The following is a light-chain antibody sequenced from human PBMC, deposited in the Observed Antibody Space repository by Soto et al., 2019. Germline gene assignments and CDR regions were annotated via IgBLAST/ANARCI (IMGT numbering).Light chain of an antibody. CDR3: QQYGRSQT. CDR2: GVS. J-gene: IGKJ1*01. Sequence: DIVLTQSPGTLSFSPGERATLSCRASQTVDSRHFAWYQQKLGQPPRLLIYGVSSRATGIPDRFSGSGSGTDFTLTISRLEPEDFAVYYCQQYGRSQTFGQGTKVEI. CDR1: QTVDSRH. V-gene: IGKV3-20*01.